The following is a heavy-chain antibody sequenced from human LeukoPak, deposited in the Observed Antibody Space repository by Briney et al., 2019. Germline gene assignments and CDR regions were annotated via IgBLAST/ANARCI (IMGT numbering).Heavy chain of an antibody. J-gene: IGHJ6*03. CDR2: IKQDGSEK. CDR3: ARVDLTIFGVVIPYYYYYMDV. D-gene: IGHD3-3*01. Sequence: PGGSLRLSCAASGFTFSSYWMSWVRQAPGKGLEWVANIKQDGSEKYYVDSVKGRFTTSRDNAKNSLYLQMNSLRAEDTAVYYCARVDLTIFGVVIPYYYYYMDVWGKGTTVTVSS. CDR1: GFTFSSYW. V-gene: IGHV3-7*01.